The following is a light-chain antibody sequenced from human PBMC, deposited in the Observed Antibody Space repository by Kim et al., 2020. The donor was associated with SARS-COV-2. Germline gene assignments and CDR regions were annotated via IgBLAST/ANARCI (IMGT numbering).Light chain of an antibody. CDR2: DDS. CDR3: QVWDSSHDHPV. CDR1: NIGSKS. V-gene: IGLV3-21*04. Sequence: SYELTQPPSVSVAPGKTARVTCGGNNIGSKSVHWYQQRPGQAPVLVIFDDSDRPSGIPERFSGSNSGNTATLTISRVEAGDEADFYCQVWDSSHDHPVFGGGTQLTVL. J-gene: IGLJ3*02.